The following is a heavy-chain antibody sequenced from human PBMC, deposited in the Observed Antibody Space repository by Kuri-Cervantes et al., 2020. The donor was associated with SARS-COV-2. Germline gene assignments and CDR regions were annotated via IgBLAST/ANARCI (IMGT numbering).Heavy chain of an antibody. CDR2: ISGSGGSI. CDR3: ARDSGFLVVYANNDY. CDR1: GFTFSSYT. V-gene: IGHV3-23*01. D-gene: IGHD2-8*01. Sequence: GGSLRLSCAASGFTFSSYTMSWVRQAPGKGLEWVSSISGSGGSIYYADSVKGRFSIYRDDSKQTLYLQMNSLRAEDTAVYYCARDSGFLVVYANNDYWGQGTLVTVSS. J-gene: IGHJ4*02.